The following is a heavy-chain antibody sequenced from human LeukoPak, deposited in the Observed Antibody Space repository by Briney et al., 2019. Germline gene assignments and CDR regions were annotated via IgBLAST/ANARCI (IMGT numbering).Heavy chain of an antibody. V-gene: IGHV3-74*01. CDR1: GFTFSNYR. Sequence: GGSLRLSCAASGFTFSNYRMPWVRQAPGKGLVWVSRINSDGSSTTYADSVRGRFTISRDNAKNTLYLQMNSLRAEDTAVYYCAILTFGYCSDDTCERTHWGQGTLVTVSS. D-gene: IGHD2-15*01. J-gene: IGHJ4*02. CDR2: INSDGSST. CDR3: AILTFGYCSDDTCERTH.